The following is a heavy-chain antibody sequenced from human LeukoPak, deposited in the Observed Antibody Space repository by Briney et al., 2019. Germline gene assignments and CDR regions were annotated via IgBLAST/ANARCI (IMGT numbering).Heavy chain of an antibody. CDR1: GYTFTAYY. CDR2: INPNSGGT. V-gene: IGHV1-2*02. CDR3: ARDSSWYRVRYYYYYMDV. J-gene: IGHJ6*03. D-gene: IGHD6-13*01. Sequence: HGASVTVSCKASGYTFTAYYIHWVRQAPRHGLEWMGWINPNSGGTNYAQKFQGRVTMTRDTSISTAYMELSRLRSDDTAVYYCARDSSWYRVRYYYYYMDVWGKGTTVTISS.